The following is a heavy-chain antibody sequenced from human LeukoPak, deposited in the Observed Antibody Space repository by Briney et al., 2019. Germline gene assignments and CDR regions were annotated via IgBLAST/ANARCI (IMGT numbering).Heavy chain of an antibody. CDR3: ARDGSELRYFDRYFDY. CDR2: ISAYNGNT. CDR1: GYTFTSYG. V-gene: IGHV1-18*01. D-gene: IGHD3-9*01. Sequence: ASLRASCKASGYTFTSYGISWVRQAPGQGLEWMGWISAYNGNTNNAQKLQGRVTMTTAKSTSTAYMELRSLRSDDTAVYYCARDGSELRYFDRYFDYWGQGTLVTVSS. J-gene: IGHJ4*02.